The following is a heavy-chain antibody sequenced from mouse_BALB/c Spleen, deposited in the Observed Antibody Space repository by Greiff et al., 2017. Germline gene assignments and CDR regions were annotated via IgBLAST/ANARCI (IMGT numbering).Heavy chain of an antibody. Sequence: VMLVESGPGLVEPSQRLSISCTASGFSLTSYGVSWVRQTPGKGLEWLGVIWGDGGTTYHSAHISGLGIRKANSKSQVFLRLNSRQTYDTATYYLAARDGNYVFAYWGQGTLVTVSA. CDR2: IWGDGGT. D-gene: IGHD2-1*01. CDR1: GFSLTSYG. J-gene: IGHJ3*01. CDR3: AARDGNYVFAY. V-gene: IGHV2-3*01.